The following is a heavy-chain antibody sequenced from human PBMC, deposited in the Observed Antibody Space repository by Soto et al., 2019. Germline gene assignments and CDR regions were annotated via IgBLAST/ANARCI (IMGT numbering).Heavy chain of an antibody. CDR2: IVVGSGNT. CDR3: AATPIGLRGGSFDFGAFDI. J-gene: IGHJ3*02. Sequence: SVKVSCKTSGFTFTSSAMQWVRQARGQRLEWIGWIVVGSGNTNYAQKFQERVTITRDMSTSTAYMELSSLRSEDTAVYYCAATPIGLRGGSFDFGAFDIWGQGTMVTVSS. CDR1: GFTFTSSA. V-gene: IGHV1-58*02. D-gene: IGHD2-15*01.